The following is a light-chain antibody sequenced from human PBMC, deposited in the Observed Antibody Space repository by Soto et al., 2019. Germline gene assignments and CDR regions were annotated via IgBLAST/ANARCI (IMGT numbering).Light chain of an antibody. CDR1: QSDSSSY. CDR3: QQYGSSPPHT. Sequence: EIVLTQSPGTLSLSPGERATLSCSASQSDSSSYLAWYQQKPGQAPRLLIYGASSRATGIPDRFSGSGSGTDFTLTISRLEPADFAVYYCQQYGSSPPHTFGQGTKLEIK. J-gene: IGKJ2*01. V-gene: IGKV3-20*01. CDR2: GAS.